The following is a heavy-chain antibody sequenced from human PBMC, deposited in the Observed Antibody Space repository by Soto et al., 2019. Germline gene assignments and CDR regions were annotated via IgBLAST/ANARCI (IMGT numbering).Heavy chain of an antibody. V-gene: IGHV1-18*01. CDR1: GYTFTSYG. J-gene: IGHJ4*02. CDR2: ISAYNGNT. D-gene: IGHD6-19*01. CDR3: ARDSRWLVHCELSWEHLFY. Sequence: QVQLVQSGAEVKKPGASVKVSCKASGYTFTSYGISWVRQAPGQGLEWMGWISAYNGNTNYAQKLQGRVTMHTDTCTSTAHMELRSLRSDDTAVYYGARDSRWLVHCELSWEHLFYWCQGTLVTVSS.